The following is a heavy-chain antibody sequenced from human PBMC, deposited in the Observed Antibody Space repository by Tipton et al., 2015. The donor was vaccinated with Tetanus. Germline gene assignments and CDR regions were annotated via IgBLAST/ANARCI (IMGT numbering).Heavy chain of an antibody. J-gene: IGHJ4*02. CDR1: GFSFRDYG. D-gene: IGHD4-17*01. V-gene: IGHV3-48*01. CDR3: AKTISNDYVAA. Sequence: SLRLSCAASGFSFRDYGMNWVRQAPGKGLEWVSYISYSSTSIYYADSVKGRFVVSRDNAKNSLYLQMSTLRAEDTAVYYCAKTISNDYVAAWGQGTLVTVSS. CDR2: ISYSSTSI.